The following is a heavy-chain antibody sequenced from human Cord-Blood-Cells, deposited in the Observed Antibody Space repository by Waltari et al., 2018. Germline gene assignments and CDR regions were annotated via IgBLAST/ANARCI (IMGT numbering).Heavy chain of an antibody. Sequence: QVQLVQSGAEVKNPGGSVRVTCKAAGDTFTSYDINRVPQATGQGLEWMGWMNPNSGNTGYAQKFQGRVTITRNTSISTAYMELSSLRSEDTAVYYCARLIPLTGDAFDIWGQGTMVTVSS. D-gene: IGHD7-27*01. CDR3: ARLIPLTGDAFDI. J-gene: IGHJ3*02. CDR2: MNPNSGNT. V-gene: IGHV1-8*03. CDR1: GDTFTSYD.